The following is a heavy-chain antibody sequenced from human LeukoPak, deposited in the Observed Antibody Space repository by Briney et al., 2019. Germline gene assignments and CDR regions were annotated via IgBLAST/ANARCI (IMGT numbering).Heavy chain of an antibody. CDR3: ARADSSGYFKFDP. J-gene: IGHJ5*02. CDR2: IYYSGTT. CDR1: GGSITSSGYY. D-gene: IGHD3-22*01. Sequence: SETLSLTCTVSGGSITSSGYYWGWIRQPPGKGLEWIGTIYYSGTTYYNPSLKSRVTISVDTSKNQFSLKLSSVTAADTAVYYCARADSSGYFKFDPWGQGTLVTVSS. V-gene: IGHV4-39*01.